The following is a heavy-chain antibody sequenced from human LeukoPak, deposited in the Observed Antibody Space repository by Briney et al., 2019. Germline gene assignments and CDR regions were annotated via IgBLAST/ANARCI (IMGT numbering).Heavy chain of an antibody. J-gene: IGHJ5*02. D-gene: IGHD6-13*01. CDR2: INHSGST. CDR3: ARHPIVPGIAAAGGDWFDP. CDR1: GGSFSGYY. V-gene: IGHV4-34*01. Sequence: SETLSLTCAVYGGSFSGYYWSWIRQPPGKGLEWIGEINHSGSTNYNPSLKSRVTISVDTSKNQFSLKLSSVTAADTAVYYCARHPIVPGIAAAGGDWFDPWGQGTLVTVSS.